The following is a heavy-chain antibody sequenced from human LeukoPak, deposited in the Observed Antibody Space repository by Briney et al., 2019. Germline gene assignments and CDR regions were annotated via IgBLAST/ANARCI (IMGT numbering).Heavy chain of an antibody. CDR2: ISSSSTYI. D-gene: IGHD1-1*01. Sequence: PGGSLRLSCAASGFPFSSYAMSWVRQAPGKGLEWVSSISSSSTYIYYADSVKGRFTISRDNAKNSLYLQMNSLRAEDTAVYYCARDELELWYMDVWGKGTTVTVSS. CDR3: ARDELELWYMDV. V-gene: IGHV3-21*01. CDR1: GFPFSSYA. J-gene: IGHJ6*03.